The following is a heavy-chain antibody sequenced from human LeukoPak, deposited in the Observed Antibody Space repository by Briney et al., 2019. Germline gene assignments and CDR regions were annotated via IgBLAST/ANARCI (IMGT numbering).Heavy chain of an antibody. J-gene: IGHJ6*03. Sequence: GGSLRLSCAASGFTFSSYSMNWVRQAPGKGLEWVSYISSSSTIYYADSVKGRFTISRDNAKNSLYLQMNSLRAEDTAVYYCARLADGGGTIFGVVIIDYYYYMDVWGKGTTVTVSS. CDR1: GFTFSSYS. V-gene: IGHV3-48*01. D-gene: IGHD3-3*01. CDR2: ISSSSTI. CDR3: ARLADGGGTIFGVVIIDYYYYMDV.